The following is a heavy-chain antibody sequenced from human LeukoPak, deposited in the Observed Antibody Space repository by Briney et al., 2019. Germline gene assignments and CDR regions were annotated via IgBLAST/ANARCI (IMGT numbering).Heavy chain of an antibody. CDR3: AKEGITLIPLPLGTRRYYYYMDV. V-gene: IGHV3-23*01. D-gene: IGHD3-16*01. CDR2: IIVSGGST. J-gene: IGHJ6*03. Sequence: PLGSLRLSSAPSRFTSSSDTMSSGPETPGGGVWCGSAIIVSGGSTYYADSVKGRLTIFRDNSKNTLYLQMNRLRAEDTAVYYCAKEGITLIPLPLGTRRYYYYMDVWGKGTKVTVSS. CDR1: RFTSSSDT.